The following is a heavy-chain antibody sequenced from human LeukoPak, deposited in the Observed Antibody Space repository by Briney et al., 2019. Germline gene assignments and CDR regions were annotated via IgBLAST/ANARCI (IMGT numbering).Heavy chain of an antibody. CDR1: GGSLSGYH. V-gene: IGHV4-34*01. CDR3: ARREGITIFGVVTRIRGPRNWFDP. Sequence: PSETLSLTCAVYGGSLSGYHWSWIRQPPGKGLEWIGEINHSGSTNYNPSLKSRVTISVDTSKNQFSLKLSSVTAADTAVYYCARREGITIFGVVTRIRGPRNWFDPWGQGTLVTVSS. CDR2: INHSGST. J-gene: IGHJ5*02. D-gene: IGHD3-3*01.